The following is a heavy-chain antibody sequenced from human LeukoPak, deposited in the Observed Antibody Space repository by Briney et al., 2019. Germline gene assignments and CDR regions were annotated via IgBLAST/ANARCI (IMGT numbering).Heavy chain of an antibody. CDR3: ATSPYSPGHYYYYMDV. Sequence: ASVKVSCKVSGYTLTELSMHWVRQAPGKGLEWMGGFDPEDGETIYAQKFQGRVTMTEDTSTDTAYMELSSLRSEDTAVYYCATSPYSPGHYYYYMDVWGKGTTVTVSS. CDR2: FDPEDGET. V-gene: IGHV1-24*01. CDR1: GYTLTELS. J-gene: IGHJ6*03. D-gene: IGHD6-13*01.